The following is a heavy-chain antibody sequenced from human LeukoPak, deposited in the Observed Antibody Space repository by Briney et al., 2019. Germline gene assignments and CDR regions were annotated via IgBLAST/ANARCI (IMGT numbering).Heavy chain of an antibody. J-gene: IGHJ4*02. CDR2: ISSIGSHI. CDR1: GFTFSSYS. V-gene: IGHV3-21*01. CDR3: ASGRYNSVYDTTLPDYSDY. D-gene: IGHD5-18*01. Sequence: GGSLRLSCAASGFTFSSYSMNWVRQAPGKGLEWVSSISSIGSHIYYADSVKGRFTISRDNAKNSLYLQMNSLRAEDTAVYYCASGRYNSVYDTTLPDYSDYWGQGTLVTVSS.